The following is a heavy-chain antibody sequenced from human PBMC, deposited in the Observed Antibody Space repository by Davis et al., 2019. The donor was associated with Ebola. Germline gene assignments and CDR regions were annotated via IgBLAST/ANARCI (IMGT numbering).Heavy chain of an antibody. CDR2: IWFDGTNK. J-gene: IGHJ3*02. CDR1: GFTFKTHG. V-gene: IGHV3-33*01. Sequence: GESLKISCAASGFTFKTHGMHWVRQAPGKGLEWVAVIWFDGTNKYYTDSVKGRVTISRDNSKNTLYLQMNSLRAEDTAVYYCARGTDAFDIWGQGTMVTVSS. CDR3: ARGTDAFDI.